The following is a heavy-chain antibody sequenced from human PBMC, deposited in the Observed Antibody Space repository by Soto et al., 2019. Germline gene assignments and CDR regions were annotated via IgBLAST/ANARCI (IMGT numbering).Heavy chain of an antibody. CDR2: INHSGST. Sequence: SETLSLTCAVYGGSFSGYYWSWIRQPPGKGLEWIGEINHSGSTNYNPSLKSRVTISVDTSKNQFSLKLSSVTAADTAVYYCAGGWNLRVYARVNWFDPWGQGTLVTVSS. V-gene: IGHV4-34*01. CDR1: GGSFSGYY. J-gene: IGHJ5*02. D-gene: IGHD2-8*01. CDR3: AGGWNLRVYARVNWFDP.